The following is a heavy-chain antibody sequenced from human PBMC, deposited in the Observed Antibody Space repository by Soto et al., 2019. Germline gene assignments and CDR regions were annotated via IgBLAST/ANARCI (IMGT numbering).Heavy chain of an antibody. D-gene: IGHD3-22*01. CDR3: ARGHYYDSSDRFDP. J-gene: IGHJ5*02. CDR1: GYTFTSYD. CDR2: MNPNSGNT. V-gene: IGHV1-8*01. Sequence: ASVKVSCKXSGYTFTSYDINWVRQATGQGLEWMGWMNPNSGNTGYAQKFQGRVTMTRNTSISTAYMELSSLGSEDTAVYYCARGHYYDSSDRFDPWGQGTLVTVSS.